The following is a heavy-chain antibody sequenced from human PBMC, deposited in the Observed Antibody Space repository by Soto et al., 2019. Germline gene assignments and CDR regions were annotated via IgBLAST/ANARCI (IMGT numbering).Heavy chain of an antibody. Sequence: EVQLVESGGGLVQPGGSLRLSCVASGIPVSSNYMTWVRQAPGKGLEWVSVLHSGGDTYYANSVKGRFTISRHDSTNTLFLQMNSLTAEDTAVYYCARDVPYYYASRMDVWGQGPTVTVSS. CDR2: LHSGGDT. J-gene: IGHJ6*02. CDR1: GIPVSSNY. CDR3: ARDVPYYYASRMDV. V-gene: IGHV3-53*04. D-gene: IGHD3-10*01.